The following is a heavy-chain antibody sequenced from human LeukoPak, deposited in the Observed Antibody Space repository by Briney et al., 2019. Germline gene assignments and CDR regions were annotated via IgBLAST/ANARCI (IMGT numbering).Heavy chain of an antibody. CDR3: AKGLPYYYGSGSCS. CDR1: GFTFSSYG. V-gene: IGHV3-33*06. Sequence: PGRSLRLSCAASGFTFSSYGMHWVRQAPGKGLEWVAVIWYDGSNKYYADSVKGRFTISRDNSKNTLYLQMNSLRAEDTAVYYCAKGLPYYYGSGSCSWGQGTLVTVSS. CDR2: IWYDGSNK. J-gene: IGHJ5*02. D-gene: IGHD3-10*01.